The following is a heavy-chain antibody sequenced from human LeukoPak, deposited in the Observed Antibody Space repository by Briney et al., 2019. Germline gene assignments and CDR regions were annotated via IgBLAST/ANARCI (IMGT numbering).Heavy chain of an antibody. CDR3: ARDRGYTQDY. V-gene: IGHV3-48*04. D-gene: IGHD5-12*01. Sequence: GGSLRLSCAASGFTFSSYSMNWVRQAPGKGLEWVSYIDSSSSTVLYADSVKGRFTISRDNAKNTLYLQMNSLRAEDTAVYYCARDRGYTQDYWGQGTLVTVSS. CDR1: GFTFSSYS. CDR2: IDSSSSTV. J-gene: IGHJ4*02.